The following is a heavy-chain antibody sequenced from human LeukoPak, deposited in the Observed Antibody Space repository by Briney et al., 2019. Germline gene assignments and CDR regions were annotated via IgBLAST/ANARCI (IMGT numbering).Heavy chain of an antibody. V-gene: IGHV4-34*01. Sequence: SETLSLTCAVCGGSFNVYYWSWIRQPPGKGLEWIGEINHSGSTNYNPSLKSRVTISVDTSKNQFSLKLSSVTAADTAVYYCARDRVVVTAIPSAFDIWGQGTMVTVSS. D-gene: IGHD2-21*02. J-gene: IGHJ3*02. CDR3: ARDRVVVTAIPSAFDI. CDR2: INHSGST. CDR1: GGSFNVYY.